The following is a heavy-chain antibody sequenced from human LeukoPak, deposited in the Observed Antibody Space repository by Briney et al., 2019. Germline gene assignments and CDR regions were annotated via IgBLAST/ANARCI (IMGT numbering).Heavy chain of an antibody. J-gene: IGHJ6*02. Sequence: ASVKVSCKASGYTFTSYGISWVRQAPGQGLEWMGWISAYNGNTNYAQKLQGRVTMTTDTSTSTAYMELRSLRSDDTAVYYCARRQKVLLWFGEFNGMDVWGQGTTVIVSS. D-gene: IGHD3-10*01. CDR1: GYTFTSYG. CDR2: ISAYNGNT. V-gene: IGHV1-18*01. CDR3: ARRQKVLLWFGEFNGMDV.